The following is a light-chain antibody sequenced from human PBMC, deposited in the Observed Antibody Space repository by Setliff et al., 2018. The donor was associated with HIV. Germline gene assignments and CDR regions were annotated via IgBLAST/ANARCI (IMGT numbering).Light chain of an antibody. Sequence: QSVLTQPASVSGSPGQSITISCTGTSSDIGGYDYVTWYQQHPGKAPKLMIYEVNDRPSGVSNRFSGSKSGFTASLTISGLQAEDEADYYCSSYTRSSSYVFGTGTKVTVL. V-gene: IGLV2-14*01. CDR2: EVN. CDR3: SSYTRSSSYV. CDR1: SSDIGGYDY. J-gene: IGLJ1*01.